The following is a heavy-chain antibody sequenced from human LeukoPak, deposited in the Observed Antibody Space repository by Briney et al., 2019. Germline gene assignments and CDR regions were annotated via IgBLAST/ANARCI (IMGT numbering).Heavy chain of an antibody. CDR1: GFTFSSYA. Sequence: GGSLRLSCAASGFTFSSYAMHWVRQAPGKGLEWVAVISYDGSNKYYADSVKGRFTISRDNSKNTLYLQMNSLRAEDTAVYYCASIVGADEFTLDYWGQGTLVTVSS. V-gene: IGHV3-30-3*01. D-gene: IGHD1-26*01. CDR3: ASIVGADEFTLDY. J-gene: IGHJ4*02. CDR2: ISYDGSNK.